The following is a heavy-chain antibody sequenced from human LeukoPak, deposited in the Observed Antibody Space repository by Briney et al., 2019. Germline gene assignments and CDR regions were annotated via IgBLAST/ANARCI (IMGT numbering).Heavy chain of an antibody. Sequence: SVKVSCKASGGSFSSYAISWVRQAPGQGLEWMGRIIPIYGTATYAQKFQGRVTITADRSTSTAYMELSSLRSEDTAVFYCARDPRPSYYDTSDLNHFDYWGQGTLVTVSS. CDR3: ARDPRPSYYDTSDLNHFDY. V-gene: IGHV1-69*06. CDR1: GGSFSSYA. J-gene: IGHJ4*02. D-gene: IGHD3-22*01. CDR2: IIPIYGTA.